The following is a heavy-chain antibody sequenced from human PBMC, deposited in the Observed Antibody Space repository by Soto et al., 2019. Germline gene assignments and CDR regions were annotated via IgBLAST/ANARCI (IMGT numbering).Heavy chain of an antibody. D-gene: IGHD6-19*01. CDR3: AMEVAGPTFDY. Sequence: VGSLRLSCAASGFTFSSYEMNWVRQAPGKGLEWVSYISSSGSTIYYADSVKGRFTISRDNAKNSLYLQMNSLRAEDTAVYYCAMEVAGPTFDYWGQGTLVTISS. V-gene: IGHV3-48*03. J-gene: IGHJ4*02. CDR2: ISSSGSTI. CDR1: GFTFSSYE.